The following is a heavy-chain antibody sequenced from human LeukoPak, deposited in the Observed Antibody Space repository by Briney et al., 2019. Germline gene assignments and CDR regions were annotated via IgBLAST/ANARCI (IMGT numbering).Heavy chain of an antibody. Sequence: GGSLRLSCAASGFTFSTYAMHWVRQAPGKGLEWLAVISSDGSNYYYADSVKGRFTISRDNAKNSLYLQMNSLRAEDTAVYYCARIAAAGSWYFDYWGQGTLVTVSS. V-gene: IGHV3-30-3*01. CDR1: GFTFSTYA. CDR2: ISSDGSNY. J-gene: IGHJ4*02. CDR3: ARIAAAGSWYFDY. D-gene: IGHD6-13*01.